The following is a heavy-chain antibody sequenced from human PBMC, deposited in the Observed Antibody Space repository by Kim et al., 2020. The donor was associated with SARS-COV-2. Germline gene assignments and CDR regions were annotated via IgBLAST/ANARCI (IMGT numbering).Heavy chain of an antibody. CDR2: IYYSGST. Sequence: SETLSLTCTVSGGSISSSSYYWGWIRQPPGKGLEWIGSIYYSGSTYYNPSLKSRVTISVDTSKNQFSLKLSSVTAADTAVYYCASWALGNRWLQLAYFDYWGQDPLVTV. V-gene: IGHV4-39*01. CDR1: GGSISSSSYY. D-gene: IGHD5-12*01. J-gene: IGHJ4*02. CDR3: ASWALGNRWLQLAYFDY.